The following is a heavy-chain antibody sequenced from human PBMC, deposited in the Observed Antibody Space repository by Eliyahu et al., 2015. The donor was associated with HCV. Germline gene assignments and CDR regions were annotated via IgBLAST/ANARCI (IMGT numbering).Heavy chain of an antibody. D-gene: IGHD2-21*02. CDR1: GFXLSSSGIC. J-gene: IGHJ3*01. CDR3: VRNQEGGDCYRGVFDL. CDR2: IDWDGDK. V-gene: IGHV2-70*15. Sequence: QVTLRESGPALVKPTQTLTLTGTLSGFXLSSSGICVNWIRQAPGKALEWLARIDWDGDKDYNTSLKTRLAISKDTSNEQVALRMTNMGPVDTATYFCVRNQEGGDCYRGVFDLWGQGTVVTVSS.